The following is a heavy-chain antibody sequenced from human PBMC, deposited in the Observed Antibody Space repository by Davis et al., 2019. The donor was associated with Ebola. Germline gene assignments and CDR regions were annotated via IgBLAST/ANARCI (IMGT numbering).Heavy chain of an antibody. Sequence: PSETLSLTCSVSGASISRYYWSWIRQHPGKGLEWIGYIYYSGSTYYKPSLKSRVTISLDTSKNQFSLNLYSVTAADTAVYYCARDLRYDSSGSDYYFYMDVWGKGTTVTVSS. CDR2: IYYSGST. CDR3: ARDLRYDSSGSDYYFYMDV. J-gene: IGHJ6*03. V-gene: IGHV4-59*06. D-gene: IGHD3-22*01. CDR1: GASISRYY.